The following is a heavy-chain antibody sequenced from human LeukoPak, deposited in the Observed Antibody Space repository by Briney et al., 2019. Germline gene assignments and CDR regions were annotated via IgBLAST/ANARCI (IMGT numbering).Heavy chain of an antibody. CDR3: AKTRSLGYCSGGSCYAGSNLDY. CDR1: GFTFSSYA. Sequence: GGSLRLSCAASGFTFSSYAMSWVRQAPGKGLEWVSAISGSGGSTYYADSVKGRFTISRDNSKNTLYLQMNSLRAEDTAVYYCAKTRSLGYCSGGSCYAGSNLDYWGQGTLVTVSS. CDR2: ISGSGGST. V-gene: IGHV3-23*01. D-gene: IGHD2-15*01. J-gene: IGHJ4*02.